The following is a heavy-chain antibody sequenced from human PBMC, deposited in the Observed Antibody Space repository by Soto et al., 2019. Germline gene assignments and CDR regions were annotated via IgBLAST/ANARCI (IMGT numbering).Heavy chain of an antibody. CDR1: GFTFTTYA. J-gene: IGHJ4*02. D-gene: IGHD4-17*01. CDR3: AKVNSIVGDGDHDY. V-gene: IGHV3-23*01. Sequence: EVQLLESGGGLVQPGGSLRLSCAASGFTFTTYAMSWVRQPPGKGLEWVSGISSSGDIPYYADSVKGRFTIPRDQSKKTVYLQMNSLRAEDTALYYCAKVNSIVGDGDHDYWGQGTLVSVSS. CDR2: ISSSGDIP.